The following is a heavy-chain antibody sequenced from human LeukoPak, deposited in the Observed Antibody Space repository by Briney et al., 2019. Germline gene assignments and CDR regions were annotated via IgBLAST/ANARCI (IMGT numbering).Heavy chain of an antibody. CDR2: IYPGDSDT. V-gene: IGHV5-51*01. CDR1: GYSFTSYW. CDR3: ARLSFLGSYADAFDI. J-gene: IGHJ3*02. D-gene: IGHD1-26*01. Sequence: GESLKIFCKGSGYSFTSYWIGWVRQMPGKGLEWMGIIYPGDSDTRYSPSFQGQVTISADKSISTAYLQWSSLKASDTAMYYCARLSFLGSYADAFDIWGQGTMVTVSS.